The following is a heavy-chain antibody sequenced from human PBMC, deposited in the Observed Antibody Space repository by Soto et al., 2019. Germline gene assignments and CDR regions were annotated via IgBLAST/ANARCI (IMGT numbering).Heavy chain of an antibody. CDR1: GGSISSYY. CDR2: IYSSGST. Sequence: SETLSLTCAVSGGSISSYYWSWIRQPAGKGLEWIGRIYSSGSTNYNPSLKSRVTMSVDTSKNQFSLKLSSVTAADTAVYYCASTGGNSGYYYWGQGTPVTVSS. V-gene: IGHV4-4*07. J-gene: IGHJ4*02. CDR3: ASTGGNSGYYY. D-gene: IGHD3-22*01.